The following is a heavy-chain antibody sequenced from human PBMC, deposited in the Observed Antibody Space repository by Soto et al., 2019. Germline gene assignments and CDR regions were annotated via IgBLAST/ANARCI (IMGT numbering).Heavy chain of an antibody. CDR3: VRDEVPAANWLDR. Sequence: ASVKVSFKASGYIFINYGITWLRQAPGQGLEWMGWISGYNGNTKYADKLQGRVTMTTDTSTTTAYMELRSLRSDDTAVYYCVRDEVPAANWLDRWGQGTLVTVSS. J-gene: IGHJ5*02. V-gene: IGHV1-18*01. CDR1: GYIFINYG. CDR2: ISGYNGNT. D-gene: IGHD2-2*01.